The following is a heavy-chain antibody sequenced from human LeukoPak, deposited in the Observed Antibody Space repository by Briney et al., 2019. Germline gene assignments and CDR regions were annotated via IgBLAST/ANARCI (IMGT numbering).Heavy chain of an antibody. D-gene: IGHD6-13*01. CDR3: AIGIPAAGTFDC. CDR2: INPNSGGT. CDR1: GYTFTDYY. J-gene: IGHJ4*02. V-gene: IGHV1-2*06. Sequence: ASVKVSCKASGYTFTDYYMQWVRQAPGQGLEWMGRINPNSGGTNYAQKFQGRVTMTRDTSISTAYMDLSSLRSDDTAVHYCAIGIPAAGTFDCWGQGTLVTVSS.